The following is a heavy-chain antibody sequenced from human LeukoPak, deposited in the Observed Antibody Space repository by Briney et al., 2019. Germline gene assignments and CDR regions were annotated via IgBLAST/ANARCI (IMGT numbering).Heavy chain of an antibody. Sequence: SETLSLTCTVSGGSISGYYWSWIRQPPGKGLEWIGYIYYIGSTNYNPSLKSRVTTSVDTPRNQFSLNLGSVTAADTAVYYCARDRRSSSSEFDFDYWGQGTLVTVSS. CDR2: IYYIGST. CDR1: GGSISGYY. V-gene: IGHV4-59*01. CDR3: ARDRRSSSSEFDFDY. J-gene: IGHJ4*02. D-gene: IGHD6-6*01.